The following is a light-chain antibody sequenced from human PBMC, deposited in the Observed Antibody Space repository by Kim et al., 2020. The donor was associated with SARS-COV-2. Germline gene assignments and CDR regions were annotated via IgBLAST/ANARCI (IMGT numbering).Light chain of an antibody. J-gene: IGKJ5*01. Sequence: ASVGDRVTITCRASQGINNHLAWYQQKPGKAPKLLIYAPSTLEVGVPSRFSGSGSGTEFTLTINSLQPEDFGTYYCQQLNTFPIAFGQGTRLEIK. CDR3: QQLNTFPIA. CDR2: APS. V-gene: IGKV1-9*01. CDR1: QGINNH.